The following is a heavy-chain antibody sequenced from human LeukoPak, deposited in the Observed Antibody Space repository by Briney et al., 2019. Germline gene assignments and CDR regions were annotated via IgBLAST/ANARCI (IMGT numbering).Heavy chain of an antibody. Sequence: GGSLRLSCAASGFTFSSYAMHWVRQAPGKGLEWVAVISYDGSNKYYADSVKGRFTISRDNSKNTLYLQMNSLRAEDTAVYYCARTTSLDYWGQGTLVTVSS. J-gene: IGHJ4*02. D-gene: IGHD3-16*02. V-gene: IGHV3-30*04. CDR2: ISYDGSNK. CDR3: ARTTSLDY. CDR1: GFTFSSYA.